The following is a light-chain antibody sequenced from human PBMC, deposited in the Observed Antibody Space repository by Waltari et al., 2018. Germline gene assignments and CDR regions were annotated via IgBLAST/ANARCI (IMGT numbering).Light chain of an antibody. CDR3: MQVSHWPGT. CDR1: PSLVRSDVDTY. Sequence: DVVMTQSPLPLPVTLGQPASISCRSGPSLVRSDVDTYLSWCQQRPGQSPRRLIYKVSNRDSGVPDRFSGSGSGTDFTLKISRVEAEDVGVYYCMQVSHWPGTFGPGTKVDIK. CDR2: KVS. J-gene: IGKJ3*01. V-gene: IGKV2-30*02.